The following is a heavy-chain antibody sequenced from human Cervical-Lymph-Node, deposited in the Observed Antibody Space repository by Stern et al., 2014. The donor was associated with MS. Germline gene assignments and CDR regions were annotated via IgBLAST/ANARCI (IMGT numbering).Heavy chain of an antibody. V-gene: IGHV1-69*01. CDR3: ARGELKEGLVRGMDV. Sequence: VQRAESGAEVKKPGSSVKVSCKASGGTFRSYAISWVRQAPGQGLEWMGGIIPIFGTANYAQKFQGRVTITADESTSTAYMELSSLRSEDTAVYYCARGELKEGLVRGMDVWGQGTTVTVSS. D-gene: IGHD1-26*01. CDR1: GGTFRSYA. J-gene: IGHJ6*02. CDR2: IIPIFGTA.